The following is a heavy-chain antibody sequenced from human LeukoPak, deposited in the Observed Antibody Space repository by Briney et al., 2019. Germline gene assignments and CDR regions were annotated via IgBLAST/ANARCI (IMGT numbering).Heavy chain of an antibody. D-gene: IGHD6-19*01. V-gene: IGHV3-30*18. CDR1: GFSFSNYG. J-gene: IGHJ5*02. Sequence: PGGSLRLSCAASGFSFSNYGMHWVRQDPGKGLEWVAVIAHDGSIAYYADWVKGRFTISRDNSKNTLFLQMNSLRAEDTAVYYCAKEPAPYSSGWYFPDDHWGQGALVTVYS. CDR3: AKEPAPYSSGWYFPDDH. CDR2: IAHDGSIA.